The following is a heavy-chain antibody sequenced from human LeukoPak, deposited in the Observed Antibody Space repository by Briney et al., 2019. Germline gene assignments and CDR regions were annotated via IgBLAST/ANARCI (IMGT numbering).Heavy chain of an antibody. CDR1: GFTFSSYS. CDR3: ARDNGYYYYYMDV. CDR2: ISSSSSYI. J-gene: IGHJ6*03. V-gene: IGHV3-21*01. Sequence: GGSLRLSCAVSGFTFSSYSMNWVRQAPGKGLEWVSSISSSSSYIYYADSVKGRFTISRDNAKNSLYLQMNSLRAEDTAVYYCARDNGYYYYYMDVWGKGTTVTVSS.